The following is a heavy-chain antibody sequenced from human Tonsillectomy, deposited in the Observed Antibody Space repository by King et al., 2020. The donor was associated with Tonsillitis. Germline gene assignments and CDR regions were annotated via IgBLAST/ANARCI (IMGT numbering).Heavy chain of an antibody. Sequence: VQLVESGGGLVQPGGSLRLACEASGLPFSDYWMHWVRQGPGKGLVWFSRINTDGSTADYADSVNGRFTISRDNAKSTLYLQMNSLRAEDTAMYYCAREKSGVQLALDSWGQGTLVTVSS. CDR2: INTDGSTA. D-gene: IGHD6-6*01. CDR3: AREKSGVQLALDS. J-gene: IGHJ4*02. V-gene: IGHV3-74*02. CDR1: GLPFSDYW.